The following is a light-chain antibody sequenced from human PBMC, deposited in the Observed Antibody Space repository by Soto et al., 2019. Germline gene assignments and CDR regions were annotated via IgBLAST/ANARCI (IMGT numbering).Light chain of an antibody. V-gene: IGKV3-11*01. CDR3: QQRRKWPIT. CDR2: DAS. J-gene: IGKJ5*01. CDR1: QSVSTY. Sequence: EIVWTQSPGTLAVSRGESDPLACQASQSVSTYLAWYQQKPGQAPRLFIYDASNRATGIPARFICSGPGTEDTLALSCLESEYFAVPDYQQRRKWPITFGKGTRLDIK.